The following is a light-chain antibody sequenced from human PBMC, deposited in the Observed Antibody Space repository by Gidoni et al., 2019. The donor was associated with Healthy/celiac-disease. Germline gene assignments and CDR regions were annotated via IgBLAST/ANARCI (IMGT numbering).Light chain of an antibody. CDR3: QQYYSYPLYT. CDR2: AAS. J-gene: IGKJ2*01. V-gene: IGKV1-8*01. CDR1: QGISSY. Sequence: SSFSASTGDRVTITCRASQGISSYLAWYQQKPGKAPKLLIYAASTLQSGVPSRFSGSGSGTDFTLTISCLQSEDFATYYCQQYYSYPLYTFXQXTKLEIK.